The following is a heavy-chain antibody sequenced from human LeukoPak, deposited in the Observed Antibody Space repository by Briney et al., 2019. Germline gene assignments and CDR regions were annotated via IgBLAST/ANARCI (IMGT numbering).Heavy chain of an antibody. V-gene: IGHV4-34*01. J-gene: IGHJ4*02. CDR2: INHSGST. D-gene: IGHD6-13*01. CDR3: ATSIAAAVTDY. Sequence: PSETLSLTCAVYGGSFSDYYWSWIRQPPGKGLEWIGEINHSGSTKYNPSLKSRVTISVDTSKNQFSLKLSSVTAADTAVYYCATSIAAAVTDYWGQGTLVTVSS. CDR1: GGSFSDYY.